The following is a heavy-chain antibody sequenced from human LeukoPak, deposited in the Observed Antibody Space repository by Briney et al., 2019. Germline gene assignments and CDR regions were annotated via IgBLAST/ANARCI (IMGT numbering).Heavy chain of an antibody. Sequence: GGSLRLSCTGSGFTFSDYWMTWARQAPGKGLEWVANLRPDGSDKYYVDSVKGRFTISRDNAKKLVYLQMNSLRAEDTAVYYCARVLAAGTIDYWGQGTLVTVSS. CDR2: LRPDGSDK. CDR1: GFTFSDYW. V-gene: IGHV3-7*02. CDR3: ARVLAAGTIDY. D-gene: IGHD6-13*01. J-gene: IGHJ4*02.